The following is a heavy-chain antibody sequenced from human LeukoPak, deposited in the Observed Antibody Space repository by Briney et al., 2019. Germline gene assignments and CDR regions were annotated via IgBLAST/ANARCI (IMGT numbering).Heavy chain of an antibody. CDR1: GGSFSGYY. Sequence: SETLSLTCAVYGGSFSGYYWSWIRQPPRKGLGWVWEMNLSGRANYNPSLKSRVTISVDTSKNQFSLKLSSVTAADTAVYYCARKGVTMVRGVISNYYYYYMDVWGKGTTVTVSS. J-gene: IGHJ6*03. CDR3: ARKGVTMVRGVISNYYYYYMDV. CDR2: MNLSGRA. D-gene: IGHD3-10*01. V-gene: IGHV4-34*01.